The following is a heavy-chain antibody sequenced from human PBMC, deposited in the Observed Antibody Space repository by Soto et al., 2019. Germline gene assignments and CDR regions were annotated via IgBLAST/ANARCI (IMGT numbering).Heavy chain of an antibody. CDR2: IIPILGIA. CDR3: ARELDPEDAFDI. CDR1: GGTFSSYT. J-gene: IGHJ3*02. D-gene: IGHD3-9*01. V-gene: IGHV1-69*04. Sequence: GASVKVSCKASGGTFSSYTISWVRQAPGQGLEWMGRIIPILGIANYAQKFQGRVTITADKSTSTAYMELSSLRSEDTAVYYCARELDPEDAFDIWGQGTMVTVSS.